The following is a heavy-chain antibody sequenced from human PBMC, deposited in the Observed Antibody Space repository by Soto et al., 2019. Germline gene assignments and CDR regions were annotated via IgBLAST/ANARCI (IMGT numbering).Heavy chain of an antibody. J-gene: IGHJ6*03. D-gene: IGHD3-3*02. CDR2: INPNSGGT. Sequence: ASVKVSCKASGYTFTGYYMHWVRQAPGQGLEWMGWINPNSGGTNYAQKFQGWVTMTRDTSISTAYMELSRLRSDDTAVYYCARQGISSPYYYYMDVWGKGTTVTVS. V-gene: IGHV1-2*04. CDR3: ARQGISSPYYYYMDV. CDR1: GYTFTGYY.